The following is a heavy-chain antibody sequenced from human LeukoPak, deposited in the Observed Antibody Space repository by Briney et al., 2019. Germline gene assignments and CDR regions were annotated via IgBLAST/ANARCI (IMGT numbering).Heavy chain of an antibody. CDR2: INPKSGGT. V-gene: IGHV1-2*02. Sequence: ASVKVSCKASGYTFTGYYIHWVRQAPGQGLEWMGWINPKSGGTDFAQKFQGRVTMTRATSISTAYMELSRLRSDDTAVYYCAREEVDYGATFAHWGQGTLVTVSS. CDR1: GYTFTGYY. D-gene: IGHD4-17*01. J-gene: IGHJ4*02. CDR3: AREEVDYGATFAH.